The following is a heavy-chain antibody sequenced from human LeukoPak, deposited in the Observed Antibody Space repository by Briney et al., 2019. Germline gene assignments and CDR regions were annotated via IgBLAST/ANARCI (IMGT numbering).Heavy chain of an antibody. V-gene: IGHV3-30*04. Sequence: GGPLRLSCTVSGFTVSSNSMSWVRQAPGKGLEWVAVISYDGSNKYYADSVKGRFTISRDNSKNTLYLQMNSLRVEDTAVYYCARDGDGDYVFSYYFDYWGQGTLVTVSS. J-gene: IGHJ4*02. CDR1: GFTVSSNS. CDR2: ISYDGSNK. D-gene: IGHD4-17*01. CDR3: ARDGDGDYVFSYYFDY.